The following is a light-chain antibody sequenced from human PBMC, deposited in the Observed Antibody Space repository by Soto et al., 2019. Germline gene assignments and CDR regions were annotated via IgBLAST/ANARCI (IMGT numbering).Light chain of an antibody. J-gene: IGLJ1*01. V-gene: IGLV1-40*01. Sequence: QLVLTQPPSVSGAPGQRVTISCTGSSSNIGPTYDVHWYQQLPGTAPKLLIYANTNRPSGVPDRFSGSKSGTSASLAITGLQAEDDADYFCQSYDSSLSGYVFGTGTKLTVL. CDR1: SSNIGPTYD. CDR3: QSYDSSLSGYV. CDR2: ANT.